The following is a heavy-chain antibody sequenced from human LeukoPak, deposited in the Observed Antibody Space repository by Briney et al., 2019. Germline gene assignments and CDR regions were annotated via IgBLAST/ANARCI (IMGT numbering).Heavy chain of an antibody. D-gene: IGHD1-1*01. CDR3: TARGDWNDAWFDP. J-gene: IGHJ5*02. V-gene: IGHV3-23*01. CDR1: GFTFSSYG. Sequence: GGSLRLSCAASGFTFSSYGMTWVRQAPGKGLEWVSSISDNGGSTYYADSVRGRFTISRDNSKKTVYLQMNSLRADDTAVYYCTARGDWNDAWFDPWGQGTLVTVSS. CDR2: ISDNGGST.